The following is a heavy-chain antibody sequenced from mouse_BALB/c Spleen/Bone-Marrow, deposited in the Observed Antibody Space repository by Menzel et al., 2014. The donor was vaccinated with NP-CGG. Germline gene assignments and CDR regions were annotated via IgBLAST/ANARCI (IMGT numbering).Heavy chain of an antibody. D-gene: IGHD2-10*01. V-gene: IGHV5-12*01. CDR1: GFTFSDYY. Sequence: DVMLVESGGGLVQPGGSLKLSCAPSGFTFSDYYMYWVRQTPEKRLEWVAYISNGGGSTYYPDTVKGRFTIPRDNAKNTLYLQMSRLKSEDTAMYYCASTYYGNPFAYWGQGTLATVSA. CDR3: ASTYYGNPFAY. CDR2: ISNGGGST. J-gene: IGHJ3*01.